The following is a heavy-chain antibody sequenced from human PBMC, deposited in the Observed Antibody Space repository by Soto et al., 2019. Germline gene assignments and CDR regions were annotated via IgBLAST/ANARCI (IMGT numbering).Heavy chain of an antibody. J-gene: IGHJ4*02. CDR2: ISYDGSNK. Sequence: PGGSLRLSCAASGFTFSSYGMHWVRQAPGKGLEWVAVISYDGSNKYYADPVKGRFTISRDNSKNTLYLQMNSLRAEDTAVYYCARGRGAAADYFDFWGQGTLVTVSS. V-gene: IGHV3-30*03. D-gene: IGHD6-13*01. CDR1: GFTFSSYG. CDR3: ARGRGAAADYFDF.